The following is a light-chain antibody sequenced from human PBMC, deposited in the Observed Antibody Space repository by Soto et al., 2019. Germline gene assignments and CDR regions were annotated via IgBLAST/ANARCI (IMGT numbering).Light chain of an antibody. CDR1: QSFSIY. Sequence: HSAAAVSVSPGDRATLSCRASQSFSIYLAWYQQKPGQAPRLLIYDASTRVSGVPARFSGSGSVTEITLTISSMLFQDYDVNQCRHSDTSFPLSPFAQRTKV. J-gene: IGKJ1*01. CDR3: RHSDTSFPLSP. V-gene: IGKV3-15*01. CDR2: DAS.